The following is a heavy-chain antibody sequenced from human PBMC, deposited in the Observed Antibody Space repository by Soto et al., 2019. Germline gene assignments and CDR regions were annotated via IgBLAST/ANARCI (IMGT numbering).Heavy chain of an antibody. D-gene: IGHD3-9*01. V-gene: IGHV3-23*01. Sequence: GGSLRLSCAASGFTCNSYARSWVRQAPEKGLDWVSGITASGGATYYADSVRGRFTISRDDSKNTLYLQMNSLKTEDTAVYYCTTGRDILTGYYPFYYGMDVWGQGTTVTVPS. CDR2: ITASGGAT. J-gene: IGHJ6*02. CDR1: GFTCNSYA. CDR3: TTGRDILTGYYPFYYGMDV.